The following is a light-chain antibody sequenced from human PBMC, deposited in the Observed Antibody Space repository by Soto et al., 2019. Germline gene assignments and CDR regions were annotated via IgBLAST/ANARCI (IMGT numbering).Light chain of an antibody. V-gene: IGKV1-5*03. CDR1: QAINNY. CDR3: QQYNSYWT. CDR2: KAS. Sequence: DIQMTQSPSSLSASVGDRVTITCQASQAINNYLHWYQQKPGKAPKLLIYKASSLESGVPSRFSGSGSGTEFTLTISSLQPDDFATYYCQQYNSYWTFGQGTKVDIK. J-gene: IGKJ1*01.